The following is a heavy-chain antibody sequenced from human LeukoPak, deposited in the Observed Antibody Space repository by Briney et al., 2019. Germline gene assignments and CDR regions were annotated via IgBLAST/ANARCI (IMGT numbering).Heavy chain of an antibody. J-gene: IGHJ5*02. CDR1: GYTFTGYY. CDR2: ISAYNGNT. D-gene: IGHD6-13*01. Sequence: ASVKVSCKASGYTFTGYYMNWVRQAPGQGLEWMGWISAYNGNTNYAQKLQGRVTMTTDTSTSTAYMELRSLRSDDTAVYYCARDPIAAAGPYNWFDPWGQGTLVTVSS. CDR3: ARDPIAAAGPYNWFDP. V-gene: IGHV1-18*04.